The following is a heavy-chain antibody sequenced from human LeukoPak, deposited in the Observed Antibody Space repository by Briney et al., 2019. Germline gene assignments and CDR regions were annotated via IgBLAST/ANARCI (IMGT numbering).Heavy chain of an antibody. D-gene: IGHD5-18*01. Sequence: GGSLRLSCAVSGFSFSSYEMNWVRQAPGKGLEWVSYITSSSVTSYANSVKGRFTISRDNAKNSLYLQMNSLRAEDTAVYYCANYRRIQLWLGYFDYWGQGTLVTVSS. CDR3: ANYRRIQLWLGYFDY. CDR2: ITSSSVT. J-gene: IGHJ4*02. V-gene: IGHV3-48*03. CDR1: GFSFSSYE.